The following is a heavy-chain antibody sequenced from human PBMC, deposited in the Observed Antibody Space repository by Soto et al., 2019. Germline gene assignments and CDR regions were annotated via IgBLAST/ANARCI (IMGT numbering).Heavy chain of an antibody. V-gene: IGHV1-69*13. Sequence: ASVKVSCKASGGTFSSYAISWVLQAPGQGLEWMGGIIPIFGTANYAQKFQGRVTITADESTSTAYMELSSLRSEDTAVYYCARDYGDYEARWFDPWGQGTLVTVSS. CDR2: IIPIFGTA. CDR3: ARDYGDYEARWFDP. CDR1: GGTFSSYA. D-gene: IGHD4-17*01. J-gene: IGHJ5*02.